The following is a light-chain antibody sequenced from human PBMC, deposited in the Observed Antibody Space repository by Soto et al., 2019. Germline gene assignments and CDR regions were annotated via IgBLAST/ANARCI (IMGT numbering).Light chain of an antibody. V-gene: IGKV4-1*01. CDR1: QSVLYSSNNNNY. J-gene: IGKJ3*01. Sequence: DIVMTQSPDSLAVSLGESATINCKSSQSVLYSSNNNNYLAWYQQKPGQPPNLLIYWASTRESGVPDRFSGSGSGTDFTLTISSLQAEDVAVYYCQQYYTTPFTFGPGTKVDIK. CDR2: WAS. CDR3: QQYYTTPFT.